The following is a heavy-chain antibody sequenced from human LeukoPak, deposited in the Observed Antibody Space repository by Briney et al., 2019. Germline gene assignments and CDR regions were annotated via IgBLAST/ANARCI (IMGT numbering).Heavy chain of an antibody. V-gene: IGHV3-21*01. CDR2: ISSSSSYI. CDR3: ARGTYNSDSSGYYYGY. J-gene: IGHJ4*02. D-gene: IGHD3-22*01. Sequence: GGSLRLSCAASGFTFRLYTMNWVRQAPGKGLEWVSAISSSSSYIYYADSVKGRFTISRDNAKNSLYLEMDTLRAEDTAVYYCARGTYNSDSSGYYYGYWGQGTLVTVSS. CDR1: GFTFRLYT.